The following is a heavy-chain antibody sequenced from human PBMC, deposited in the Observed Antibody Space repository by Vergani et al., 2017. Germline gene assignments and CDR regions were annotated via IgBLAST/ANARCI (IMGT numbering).Heavy chain of an antibody. V-gene: IGHV4-34*01. CDR3: ARGVAPNWYFDL. CDR1: GGSFSGYY. J-gene: IGHJ2*01. D-gene: IGHD2-15*01. CDR2: INHSGST. Sequence: QVQLQQWGAGLLKPSETLSLTCAVYGGSFSGYYWSWIRQPPGKGLEWIGEINHSGSTNYNPSLKSRVTISVDTSKNHFSLKLSSVTAADTAVYYCARGVAPNWYFDLWGRGTLVTVSS.